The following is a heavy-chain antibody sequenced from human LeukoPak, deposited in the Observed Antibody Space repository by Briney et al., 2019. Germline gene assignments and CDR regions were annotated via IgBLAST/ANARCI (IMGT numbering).Heavy chain of an antibody. V-gene: IGHV3-66*01. D-gene: IGHD4-23*01. CDR1: GFTVSSNY. J-gene: IGHJ4*02. Sequence: GGSLRLSCAASGFTVSSNYMSWVRQAPGKGLEWVSVIYSGGSTYYADSVKGRFTISRDNSKNTLYLQMNSLRVEDTAVYYCTRDAPAGGKLDSWGQGTLVTVSS. CDR3: TRDAPAGGKLDS. CDR2: IYSGGST.